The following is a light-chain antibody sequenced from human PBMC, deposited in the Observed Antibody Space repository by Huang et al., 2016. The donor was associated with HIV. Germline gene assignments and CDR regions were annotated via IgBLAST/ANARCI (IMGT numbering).Light chain of an antibody. Sequence: EIVMTQSPATLSVSPGERATLSCRASQSVSNNLAWYQQKPGQAPRLLSYAASTRATCIPARFSGSGSGTEFSLTISSLESEDFAVYHCQQYDNWPRTFGQGTKVEFK. V-gene: IGKV3-15*01. CDR2: AAS. CDR3: QQYDNWPRT. CDR1: QSVSNN. J-gene: IGKJ1*01.